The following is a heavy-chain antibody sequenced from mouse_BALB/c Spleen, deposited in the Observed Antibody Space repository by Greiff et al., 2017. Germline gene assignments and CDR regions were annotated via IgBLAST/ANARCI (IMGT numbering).Heavy chain of an antibody. D-gene: IGHD2-4*01. V-gene: IGHV2-6-7*01. CDR2: IWGDGST. Sequence: VQLVESGPGLVAPSQSLSITCTVSGFSLTGYGVNWVRQPPGKGLEWLGMIWGDGSTDYNSALKSRLSISKDNSKSQVFLKMNSLQTDDTARYYCARDGLRGSSWFAYWGQGTLVTVSA. CDR1: GFSLTGYG. J-gene: IGHJ3*01. CDR3: ARDGLRGSSWFAY.